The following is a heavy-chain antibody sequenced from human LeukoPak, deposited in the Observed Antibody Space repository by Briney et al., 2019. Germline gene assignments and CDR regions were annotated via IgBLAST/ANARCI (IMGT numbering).Heavy chain of an antibody. Sequence: TSETLSLTCTVSGGSLNSGGYYWNWIRQPPGKGLEWIGYIYYSGSTYYNPSLNSRVAISVDMSMNQFSLKLISVTAADTAVYHCARGLQFFDYWGQGTLVTVSS. CDR2: IYYSGST. J-gene: IGHJ4*02. CDR1: GGSLNSGGYY. D-gene: IGHD4-11*01. CDR3: ARGLQFFDY. V-gene: IGHV4-30-4*01.